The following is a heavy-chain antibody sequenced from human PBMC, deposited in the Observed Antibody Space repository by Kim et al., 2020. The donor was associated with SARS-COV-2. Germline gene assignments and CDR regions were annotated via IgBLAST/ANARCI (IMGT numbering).Heavy chain of an antibody. J-gene: IGHJ4*02. CDR2: IYSSGTT. CDR3: ARDRSGFYTNGYDY. CDR1: GGPITAYY. V-gene: IGHV4-59*01. D-gene: IGHD2-8*01. Sequence: SETLSLTCTVSGGPITAYYWTWIRQPPGKGLEWIGYIYSSGTTNYNPSLKSRVTISLETSKNQFSLKLYSVTSAYTAAYYCARDRSGFYTNGYDYWGLG.